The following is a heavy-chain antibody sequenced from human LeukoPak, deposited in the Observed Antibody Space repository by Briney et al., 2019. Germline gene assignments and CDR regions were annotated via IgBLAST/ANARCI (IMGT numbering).Heavy chain of an antibody. CDR3: AREGYSYVSFDH. V-gene: IGHV3-11*05. CDR1: GFTFSDYY. Sequence: PGGSLRLSCAASGFTFSDYYMSWIRQAPGKGLEWLSYINPTSGYTPYADSVRGRFTISRDNAKNSLYLQMNSLRAEDTAVYYCAREGYSYVSFDHWGQGTLVTVSS. CDR2: INPTSGYT. J-gene: IGHJ4*02. D-gene: IGHD5-18*01.